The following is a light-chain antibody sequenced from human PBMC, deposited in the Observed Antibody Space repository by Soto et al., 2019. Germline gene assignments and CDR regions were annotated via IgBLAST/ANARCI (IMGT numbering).Light chain of an antibody. V-gene: IGLV1-40*01. CDR2: GNN. Sequence: QAVLTQPPSVSGAPGQRVTISCTGNSSNIGAGYDVHWYQQLPGTAPKLLLYGNNNRPSGVPDRFFGSKSGTSASLAITGLQAEDEAGYYCQSYYTSLSEVFGGVTKLTVL. CDR1: SSNIGAGYD. J-gene: IGLJ3*02. CDR3: QSYYTSLSEV.